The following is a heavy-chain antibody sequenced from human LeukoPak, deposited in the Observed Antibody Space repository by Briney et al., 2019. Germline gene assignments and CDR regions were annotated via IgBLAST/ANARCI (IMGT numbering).Heavy chain of an antibody. J-gene: IGHJ5*02. CDR3: ARGRAEGRGISMVRGVRAPSSTCFTP. CDR2: IYYSGST. V-gene: IGHV4-39*07. Sequence: PSETLSLTCTVSGGSISSSTYYWGWIRQPPGKGLEWIGSIYYSGSTYYNPSLKSRVTISVDTSKNQFSLKLSSVTASAWAVYYGARGRAEGRGISMVRGVRAPSSTCFTPWGQEPWSPSPQ. D-gene: IGHD3-10*01. CDR1: GGSISSSTYY.